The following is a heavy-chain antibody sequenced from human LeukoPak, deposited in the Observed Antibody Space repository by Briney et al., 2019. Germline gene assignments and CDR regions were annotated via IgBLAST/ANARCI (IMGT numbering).Heavy chain of an antibody. CDR3: ARSVVSDSSGYPVDFDY. CDR1: GGSISSYY. V-gene: IGHV4-4*07. Sequence: SETLSLTCTVSGGSISSYYWSWIRQPAGKGLEWIARIYTSGSTNYNPSLKSRVTMSVDTSKNQFSLKLSSVTAADTAVYYCARSVVSDSSGYPVDFDYWGQGTLVTVSS. CDR2: IYTSGST. J-gene: IGHJ4*02. D-gene: IGHD3-22*01.